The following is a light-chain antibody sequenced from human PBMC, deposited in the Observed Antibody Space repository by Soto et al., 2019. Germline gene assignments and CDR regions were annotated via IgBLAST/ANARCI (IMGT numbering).Light chain of an antibody. Sequence: QSALTQPRSVSGSPGQSVTISCTGTSSDVGGYNYVSWYQQNPGKAPKLMIYDVSKRPSGVSDRFSGAKSANTASLIISGLQAEDEADYYCSSYAGNTLVVFGGGTKLTVL. V-gene: IGLV2-11*01. J-gene: IGLJ2*01. CDR2: DVS. CDR3: SSYAGNTLVV. CDR1: SSDVGGYNY.